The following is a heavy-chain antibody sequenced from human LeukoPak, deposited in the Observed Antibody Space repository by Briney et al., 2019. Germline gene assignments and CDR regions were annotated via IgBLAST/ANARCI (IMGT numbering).Heavy chain of an antibody. CDR1: GGSISSYY. CDR2: IYYSGST. V-gene: IGHV4-59*01. D-gene: IGHD4-17*01. CDR3: ARAGYGDPDFDY. Sequence: SETLSLTCTVSGGSISSYYWSWIRQPPGKGLEWIGYIYYSGSTNYNPSLKSRVTISVDTSKNQFSLKLSSVTAADTAVYYCARAGYGDPDFDYWGQGTLVTVSS. J-gene: IGHJ4*02.